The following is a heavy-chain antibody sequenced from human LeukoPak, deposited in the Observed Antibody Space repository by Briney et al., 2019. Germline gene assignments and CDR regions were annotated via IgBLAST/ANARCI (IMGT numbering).Heavy chain of an antibody. CDR1: GYTFTSYG. CDR2: ISAYNGNT. Sequence: GAPVKVSCKASGYTFTSYGISWVRQAPGQGLEWMGWISAYNGNTNYAQKLQGRVTMTTDTSTSTAYMELRSLRSDDTAVYYCARVERSSGYNWEDAFDIWGQGTMVTVSS. D-gene: IGHD5-24*01. J-gene: IGHJ3*02. V-gene: IGHV1-18*01. CDR3: ARVERSSGYNWEDAFDI.